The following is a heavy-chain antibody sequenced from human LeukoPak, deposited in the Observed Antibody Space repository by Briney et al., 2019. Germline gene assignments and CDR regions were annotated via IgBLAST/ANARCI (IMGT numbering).Heavy chain of an antibody. CDR2: ISLTGRT. D-gene: IGHD1-26*01. J-gene: IGHJ4*02. CDR1: GGSITSTNW. CDR3: TRESGPYCPFGY. Sequence: PSETLSLTWGVSGGSITSTNWWSWVRQPPGQGLEWIGEISLTGRTNYNPSLVGRVIMSLDESRNQLSLTLTSVTAADTAMYYCTRESGPYCPFGYWGQGTLVVVPS. V-gene: IGHV4-4*02.